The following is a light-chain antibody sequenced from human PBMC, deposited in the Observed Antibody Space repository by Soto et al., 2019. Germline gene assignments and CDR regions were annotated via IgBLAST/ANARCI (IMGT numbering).Light chain of an antibody. CDR3: SSYTTSITLQCV. CDR2: GVS. CDR1: SSDVGGYNY. V-gene: IGLV2-14*01. Sequence: QSALTQPASVSGSPGQSITISCTGTSSDVGGYNYVSWYQQHPGKAPKLIIYGVSHRPSGVSNRFSGSKSDDTASLTISGLQAEDEADYYCSSYTTSITLQCVFGGGTKLTVL. J-gene: IGLJ2*01.